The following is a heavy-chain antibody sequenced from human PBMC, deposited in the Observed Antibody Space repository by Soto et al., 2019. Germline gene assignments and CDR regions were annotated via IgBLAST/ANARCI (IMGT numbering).Heavy chain of an antibody. CDR1: GVSINSYY. CDR3: ARDRREADYYRHL. V-gene: IGHV4-59*01. CDR2: VYHSGST. Sequence: QVQLQASGPGLVKPAETLSLTCTVSGVSINSYYWSWVRQPPGKGLEWIGYVYHSGSTTYNPSLRSLVDVCIETSKGQFCLKRTSVAAADTAVYYCARDRREADYYRHLWGKGTTVAV. D-gene: IGHD6-6*01. J-gene: IGHJ6*03.